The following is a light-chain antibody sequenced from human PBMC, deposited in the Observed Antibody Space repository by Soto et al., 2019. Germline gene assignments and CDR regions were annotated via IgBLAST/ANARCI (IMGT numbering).Light chain of an antibody. CDR3: QQSYNTPRT. CDR1: LSVSNY. J-gene: IGKJ1*01. V-gene: IGKV1-39*01. Sequence: QLTQSPSALSASVRDRVTITCRASLSVSNYLKWYQHKPGKAPKLLIYTASTLQSGVPSRFSGSGSGTDFTLTISDLQPEDSATYYCQQSYNTPRTFGQGTKVEV. CDR2: TAS.